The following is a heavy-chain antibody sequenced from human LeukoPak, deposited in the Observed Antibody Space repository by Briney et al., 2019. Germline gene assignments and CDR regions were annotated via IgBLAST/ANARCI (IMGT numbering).Heavy chain of an antibody. CDR2: VSRGANT. V-gene: IGHV3-66*01. J-gene: IGHJ4*02. CDR3: VKEAPGTTIYS. D-gene: IGHD4-11*01. Sequence: GGSLRLSCAASEFSVITNYMSWVRQAPGEGLEWVSVVSRGANTYYADAVKGRFTISRDSSTNTVYLQMDSLRAEDTSVYFCVKEAPGTTIYSWGQGTLVTVSS. CDR1: EFSVITNY.